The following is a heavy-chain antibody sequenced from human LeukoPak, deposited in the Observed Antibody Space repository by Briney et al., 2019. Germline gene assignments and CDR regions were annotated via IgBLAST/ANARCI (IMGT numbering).Heavy chain of an antibody. J-gene: IGHJ4*02. CDR2: IYYSGST. CDR3: ARGGYFDWLSYGAFDY. CDR1: GGSISSYY. D-gene: IGHD3-9*01. Sequence: PSETLSLTCTVSGGSISSYYWSWIRQPPGKGLEWIGYIYYSGSTNYNPSLKSRVTISVDTSKNQFSLKLSSVTAADTAVYYCARGGYFDWLSYGAFDYWGQGTLVTVSS. V-gene: IGHV4-59*01.